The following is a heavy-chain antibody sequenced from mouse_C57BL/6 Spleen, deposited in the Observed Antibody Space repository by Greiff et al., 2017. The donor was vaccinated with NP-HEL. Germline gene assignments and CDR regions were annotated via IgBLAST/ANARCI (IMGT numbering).Heavy chain of an antibody. CDR2: INPNTGGT. CDR3: ARGIWYGY. D-gene: IGHD2-1*01. Sequence: EVQVVESGPELVKPGASVKIPCKASGYTFTDYNMDWVKQSHGKSLEWIGDINPNTGGTIYNQKFKGKATLTVDKSSSTAYMELRSLTSEDTAVYYCARGIWYGYWGQGTSVTVSS. J-gene: IGHJ4*01. CDR1: GYTFTDYN. V-gene: IGHV1-18*01.